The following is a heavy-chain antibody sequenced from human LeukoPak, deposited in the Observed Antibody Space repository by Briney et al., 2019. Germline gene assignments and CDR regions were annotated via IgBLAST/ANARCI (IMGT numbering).Heavy chain of an antibody. CDR2: IYPGDSDT. D-gene: IGHD3-16*01. CDR1: GYSFTSYW. CDR3: ARLPFFTFGGLPYYFDY. J-gene: IGHJ4*02. V-gene: IGHV5-51*01. Sequence: GESLKISCKGSGYSFTSYWIGWVRQMPGKGLEWMGIIYPGDSDTRYSPSFQGQVTISADKSISTAYLQWSSLKASDTAMYYCARLPFFTFGGLPYYFDYWGQGTLVTVSS.